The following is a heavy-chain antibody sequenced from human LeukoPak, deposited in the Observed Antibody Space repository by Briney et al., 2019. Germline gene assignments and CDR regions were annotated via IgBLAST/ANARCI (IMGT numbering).Heavy chain of an antibody. Sequence: GGSLRLSCAASGFTFDDYGMNWVRQAPGKGLEWVSSISTSRNYIYYADSVTGRFTISRDNAKNSLYLQMNSLRAEDTAVYYCARRATTERGHSYGLDYWGQGTLVTVSS. CDR1: GFTFDDYG. J-gene: IGHJ4*02. D-gene: IGHD5-18*01. V-gene: IGHV3-21*01. CDR3: ARRATTERGHSYGLDY. CDR2: ISTSRNYI.